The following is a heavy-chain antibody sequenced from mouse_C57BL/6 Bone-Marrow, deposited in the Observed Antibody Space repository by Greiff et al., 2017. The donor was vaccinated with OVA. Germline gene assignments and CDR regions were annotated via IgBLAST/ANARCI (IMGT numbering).Heavy chain of an antibody. V-gene: IGHV5-6*02. CDR2: ISSGGSYT. Sequence: DVMLVESGGDLVKPGGSLKLSCAASGFTFSSYGMSWVRQTPDKRLEWVATISSGGSYTYYPDSVKGRFTISRDNAKCTLYLRMSSLKSEDTAVYFCARQGVTTVVGAKGGWGQGTSVTVSS. CDR1: GFTFSSYG. J-gene: IGHJ4*01. D-gene: IGHD1-1*01. CDR3: ARQGVTTVVGAKGG.